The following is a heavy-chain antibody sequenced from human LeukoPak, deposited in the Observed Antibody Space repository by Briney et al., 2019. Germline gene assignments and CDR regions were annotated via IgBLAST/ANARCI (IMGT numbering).Heavy chain of an antibody. V-gene: IGHV4-30-2*01. Sequence: SETLSLTCAVSGVSISSGGYSWSWIRQPPGKGPEWIGYIYHSGSTYYNPSLKSRVTISVDRSKNQFSLKLSSVTAADTAVYYCARGSRSSWYWVFDYWGQGTLVTVSS. CDR3: ARGSRSSWYWVFDY. J-gene: IGHJ4*02. CDR1: GVSISSGGYS. D-gene: IGHD6-13*01. CDR2: IYHSGST.